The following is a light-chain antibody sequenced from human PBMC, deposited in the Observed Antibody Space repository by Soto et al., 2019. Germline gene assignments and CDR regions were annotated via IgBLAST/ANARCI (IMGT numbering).Light chain of an antibody. Sequence: DLPITQSPSSLSASVGNRVTITCRTSQGIGNDLGWYQQKPGKAPNLLIYDASTLESGVPSRFSGSGSGTEFTLTISCLHPDDFATYYCQHYSSVWAFGQGTKVDIK. CDR1: QGIGND. CDR3: QHYSSVWA. CDR2: DAS. J-gene: IGKJ1*01. V-gene: IGKV1-17*01.